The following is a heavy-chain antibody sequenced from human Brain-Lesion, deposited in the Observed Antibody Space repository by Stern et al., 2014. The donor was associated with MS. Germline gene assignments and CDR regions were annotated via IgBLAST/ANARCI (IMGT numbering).Heavy chain of an antibody. J-gene: IGHJ4*02. CDR2: ISWNSGTI. CDR3: ARDITGSSAYFAY. Sequence: QLVESGGDLVQPGRSLRLSCAAFGFPFDDYAMHWVRQAPGTGLEWVAGISWNSGTIGYADSVKGRFTTSRDNAYSSLYLQMNSLRPEDTALYYCARDITGSSAYFAYWGQGTLVTVSS. D-gene: IGHD1-14*01. V-gene: IGHV3-9*01. CDR1: GFPFDDYA.